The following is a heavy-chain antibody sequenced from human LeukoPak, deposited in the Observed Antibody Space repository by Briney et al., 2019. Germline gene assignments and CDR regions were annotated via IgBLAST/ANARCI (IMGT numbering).Heavy chain of an antibody. CDR2: IYYSGST. D-gene: IGHD1-26*01. CDR3: ARHGGLVGATTYFGFDP. V-gene: IGHV4-39*01. Sequence: SETLSLTCTVSGGSISSSSYYGGWIRQPPGKGLEWIGSIYYSGSTYYNPSLKSRVTISVDTSKNQFSLKLSSVTAADTAVYYCARHGGLVGATTYFGFDPWGQGTLVTVSS. CDR1: GGSISSSSYY. J-gene: IGHJ5*02.